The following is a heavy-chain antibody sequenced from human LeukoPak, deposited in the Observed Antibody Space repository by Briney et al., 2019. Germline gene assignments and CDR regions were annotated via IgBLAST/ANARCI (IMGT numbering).Heavy chain of an antibody. CDR2: IKQDESEK. J-gene: IGHJ2*01. CDR3: ARVGEYYDILSGYQNSYFDL. V-gene: IGHV3-7*01. D-gene: IGHD3-9*01. Sequence: GGSLRLSCAASGFLFSNFWMGWVRQAPGKGLEWVANIKQDESEKYYVDSVKGRFTISRDNAKKSLYLQRNSLRAEDTAVYYCARVGEYYDILSGYQNSYFDLWGRGTLVTVSS. CDR1: GFLFSNFW.